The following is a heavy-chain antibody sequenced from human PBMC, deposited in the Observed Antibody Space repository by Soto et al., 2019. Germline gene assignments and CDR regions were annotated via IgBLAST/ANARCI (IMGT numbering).Heavy chain of an antibody. V-gene: IGHV1-69*02. J-gene: IGHJ5*02. CDR3: ARGFAVVPAPDSGLNWFDP. Sequence: QVQLVQSGAEVKKPGSSVNVSCKVSGGTFSTYSIGWVRQAPGQGLEWIGRIIPILDVVDYAQKFQDRVTITADKSTNTAYMVMSSLRSNDTAVYFCARGFAVVPAPDSGLNWFDPWGQGTLVTVSS. CDR2: IIPILDVV. CDR1: GGTFSTYS. D-gene: IGHD2-2*01.